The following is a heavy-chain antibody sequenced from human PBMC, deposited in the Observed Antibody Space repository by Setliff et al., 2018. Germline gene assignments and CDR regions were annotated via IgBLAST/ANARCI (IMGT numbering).Heavy chain of an antibody. D-gene: IGHD6-19*01. CDR1: GGSISSYNYY. J-gene: IGHJ4*02. Sequence: PSETLSLTCTVSGGSISSYNYYWSWIRQPAGKGLEWIGHISTSGSTNYNPSLKSQVTISVDTSKNQFSLRLSSVTAADTAVYYCARGIAVAGSDYWGQGTLVTVSS. CDR2: ISTSGST. CDR3: ARGIAVAGSDY. V-gene: IGHV4-61*09.